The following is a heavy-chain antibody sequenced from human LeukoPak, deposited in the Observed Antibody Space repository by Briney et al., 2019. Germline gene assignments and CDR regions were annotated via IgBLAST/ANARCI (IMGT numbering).Heavy chain of an antibody. D-gene: IGHD3-3*01. CDR3: ARDRGYGVTISKSY. CDR2: TYTSGST. V-gene: IGHV4-61*02. Sequence: PSQTLSLTCTVSGVSISSGSYYWSWIRQPAGKGLEWIGRTYTSGSTNYNPSLKSRLTITVDKSKTQSSLKLSYVTTADTAVQYCARDRGYGVTISKSYWGQGTLVTVSS. J-gene: IGHJ4*02. CDR1: GVSISSGSYY.